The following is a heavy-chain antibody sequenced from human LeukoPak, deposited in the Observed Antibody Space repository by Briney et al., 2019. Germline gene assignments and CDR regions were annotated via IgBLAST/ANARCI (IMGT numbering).Heavy chain of an antibody. CDR2: IIPNLGIA. V-gene: IGHV1-69*04. D-gene: IGHD3-22*01. Sequence: ASVKVSCKASGGTFSSYAISWVRQAPGQGLEWMGRIIPNLGIANYAQKFQGRVTITADKSTSTAYMELSSLRSEDTAVYYCAREGYYYDSSGYYFDYWGQGTLVTVSS. CDR1: GGTFSSYA. J-gene: IGHJ4*02. CDR3: AREGYYYDSSGYYFDY.